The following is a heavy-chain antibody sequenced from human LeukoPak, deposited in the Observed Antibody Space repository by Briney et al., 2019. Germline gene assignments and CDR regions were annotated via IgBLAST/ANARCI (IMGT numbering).Heavy chain of an antibody. CDR1: GFTFSSYA. CDR3: ARVGGYRRHLYYYYGMDV. CDR2: ISGSGGST. Sequence: PGGSLRLSCAASGFTFSSYAMSWVRQAPGKGLEWVSAISGSGGSTYYADSVKGRFTISRDNSKNTLYLQMNSLRAEDTAVYYCARVGGYRRHLYYYYGMDVWGQGTTVTVSS. J-gene: IGHJ6*02. V-gene: IGHV3-23*01. D-gene: IGHD1-26*01.